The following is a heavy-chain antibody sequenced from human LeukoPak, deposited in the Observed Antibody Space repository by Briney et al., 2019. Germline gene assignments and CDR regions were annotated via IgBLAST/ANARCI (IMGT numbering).Heavy chain of an antibody. CDR2: IGGGGDDT. D-gene: IGHD2-15*01. CDR3: AKGRVVAATVPGGDP. Sequence: GGSLRLSCAASEFRFNEYAMNWVRQAPGKGLEWVSHIGGGGDDTEYADSVKGRFTISRDNSKNTLYLQMNSLRAEDTAVYYCAKGRVVAATVPGGDPWGQGTLVTVSS. J-gene: IGHJ5*02. V-gene: IGHV3-23*01. CDR1: EFRFNEYA.